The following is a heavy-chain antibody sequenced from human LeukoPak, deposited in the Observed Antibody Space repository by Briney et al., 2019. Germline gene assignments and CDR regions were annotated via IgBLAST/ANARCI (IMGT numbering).Heavy chain of an antibody. D-gene: IGHD3-10*01. J-gene: IGHJ4*02. CDR2: IKQDGSEK. CDR1: GFIFSSYW. CDR3: AREGGMVRGVPLDY. Sequence: GGSLRLSCAASGFIFSSYWMSWVRQAPGKGLEWVANIKQDGSEKYYVDSVKGRFTISRDNAKNSLYLQMNSLRAEDTAVYYCAREGGMVRGVPLDYWGQGTLVTVSS. V-gene: IGHV3-7*01.